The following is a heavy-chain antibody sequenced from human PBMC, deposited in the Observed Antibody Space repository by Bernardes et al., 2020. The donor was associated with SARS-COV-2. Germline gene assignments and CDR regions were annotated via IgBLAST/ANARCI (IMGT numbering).Heavy chain of an antibody. CDR2: INQDGTEK. CDR1: GVTFDTYW. CDR3: ARLPFRATDY. V-gene: IGHV3-7*01. D-gene: IGHD3-10*01. J-gene: IGHJ4*02. Sequence: GSLRLSCAASGVTFDTYWMGWLRQDPVKGLEWVANINQDGTEKYYVDSVKGRFTISRDNAKNSIYLQLNSLRAEDTAIYYCARLPFRATDYWGQGALVTVS.